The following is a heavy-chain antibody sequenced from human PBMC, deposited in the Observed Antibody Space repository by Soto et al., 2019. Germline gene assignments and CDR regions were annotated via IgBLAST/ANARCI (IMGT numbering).Heavy chain of an antibody. CDR2: MNPNSGNT. D-gene: IGHD2-2*01. CDR1: GYTFTSYD. CDR3: ARGLNYCSSTSCYAAYYYYMDV. Sequence: QLQLVQSGAEVKKPGASVKVSCKASGYTFTSYDINWVRQATGQGLEWMGWMNPNSGNTGYAQKFQGRVTMTRNTTISTAYMELSSLRSEDTAVYYCARGLNYCSSTSCYAAYYYYMDVWGKGTTVTVSS. V-gene: IGHV1-8*01. J-gene: IGHJ6*03.